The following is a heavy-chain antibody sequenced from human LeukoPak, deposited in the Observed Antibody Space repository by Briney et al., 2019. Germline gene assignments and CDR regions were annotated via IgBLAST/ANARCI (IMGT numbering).Heavy chain of an antibody. CDR2: SSHSGSS. J-gene: IGHJ5*02. CDR1: GAPFRGFF. CDR3: ARGIFYGGRNQYIWFDL. V-gene: IGHV4-34*01. D-gene: IGHD4-23*01. Sequence: SETLSLTCAVYGAPFRGFFWSWIRQAPGKGLEWIGESSHSGSSNYNPSLKSRITMSLDTSKSQVTLRLTSVTAADTAIYYCARGIFYGGRNQYIWFDLWGQGTLVTVSS.